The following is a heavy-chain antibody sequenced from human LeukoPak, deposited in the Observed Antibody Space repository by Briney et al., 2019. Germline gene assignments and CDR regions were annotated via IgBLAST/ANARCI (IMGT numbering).Heavy chain of an antibody. D-gene: IGHD3-10*01. J-gene: IGHJ4*02. CDR1: RFTLRTSW. Sequence: GGALRLSCEDSRFTLRTSWMSWVRQDPGEGREWVADINEDGIETYYVHSLRLRCTISRANANNSLFLQMDSRRADDTAVDYCARQARVTHFYGGFGSHFDVWGQGILVTVSS. V-gene: IGHV3-7*01. CDR3: ARQARVTHFYGGFGSHFDV. CDR2: INEDGIET.